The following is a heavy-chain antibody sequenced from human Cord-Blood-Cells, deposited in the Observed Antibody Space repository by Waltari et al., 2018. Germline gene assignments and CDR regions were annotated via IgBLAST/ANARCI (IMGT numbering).Heavy chain of an antibody. J-gene: IGHJ4*02. Sequence: QVTLRQPGSALVQPTQTLTLTCTFSGFSLSTSGLRVRWFRQPPAKALEWLPLIDWNDYKYYSTSMKTRLTISKDTSKIQVLITMTNMDTVDTATYYCALRQLGIHDYWGQGTLLTVSS. CDR2: IDWNDYK. CDR3: ALRQLGIHDY. CDR1: GFSLSTSGLR. V-gene: IGHV2-70*01. D-gene: IGHD7-27*01.